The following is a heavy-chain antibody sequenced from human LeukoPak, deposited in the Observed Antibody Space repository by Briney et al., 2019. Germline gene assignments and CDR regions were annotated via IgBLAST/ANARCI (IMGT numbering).Heavy chain of an antibody. D-gene: IGHD6-6*01. Sequence: GTSLRLSCAASGFTFESYTIHWVRQAPGKGLEWVALVSYGGSNKYYIDSVKGRFTISRDNSKNTLYLQMNSLRVEDTAVYYCAKDLVTGIAAPSNFDYWGQGTLVTVSS. CDR1: GFTFESYT. V-gene: IGHV3-30-3*02. CDR3: AKDLVTGIAAPSNFDY. J-gene: IGHJ4*02. CDR2: VSYGGSNK.